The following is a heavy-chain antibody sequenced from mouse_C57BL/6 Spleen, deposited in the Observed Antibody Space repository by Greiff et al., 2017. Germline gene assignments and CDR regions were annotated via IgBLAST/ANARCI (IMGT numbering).Heavy chain of an antibody. CDR3: TTRVYGISFFDY. V-gene: IGHV1-15*01. J-gene: IGHJ2*01. CDR2: IDPETGGT. CDR1: GYTFTDYE. Sequence: SGAELVRPGASVTLSCKASGYTFTDYEMHWVKQTPVHGLEWIGAIDPETGGTAYNQKFKGKAILTADKSSSTAYMELRSLTSEDSAVYYCTTRVYGISFFDYWGQGTTLTVSS. D-gene: IGHD1-1*01.